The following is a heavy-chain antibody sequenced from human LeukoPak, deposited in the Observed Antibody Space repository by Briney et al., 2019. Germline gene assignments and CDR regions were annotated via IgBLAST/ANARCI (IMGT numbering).Heavy chain of an antibody. CDR2: IITIRGTT. D-gene: IGHD6-19*01. CDR3: ARERYSSGLYLVDY. V-gene: IGHV1-69*13. CDR1: GGSIRLYA. Sequence: SVKVSCKASGGSIRLYAISWVRQAPGQGLEWMGGIITIRGTTNYAQKFQGRVTTTADESTNTAYMELSSLRSEDTAVYYCARERYSSGLYLVDYWGQGTLVTV. J-gene: IGHJ4*02.